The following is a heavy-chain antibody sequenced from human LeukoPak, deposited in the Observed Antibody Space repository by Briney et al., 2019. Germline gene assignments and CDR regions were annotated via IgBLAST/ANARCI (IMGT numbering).Heavy chain of an antibody. Sequence: GGSLRLSCAADGFTFRKHWMSWVRQAMGKGLECVAKIKEDGSEKHYVDSVKGQFTISRDNTKNSLYLQMNSLRAEDTAVYYCATLLTWGQGTLVTVSS. V-gene: IGHV3-7*03. CDR2: IKEDGSEK. J-gene: IGHJ5*02. CDR1: GFTFRKHW. CDR3: ATLLT.